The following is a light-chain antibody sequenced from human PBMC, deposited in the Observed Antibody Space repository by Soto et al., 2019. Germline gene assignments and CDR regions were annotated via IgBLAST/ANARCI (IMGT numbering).Light chain of an antibody. V-gene: IGKV3-20*01. CDR3: QQYGSSPCT. Sequence: EIVLTQSPGTLSLSPGERATLSCGASQSVTNNYFAWYQQKPGQAPRLLVYGASSRATGIPDRFSGSGSGTDFTLTISRLEPEDFAVYYCQQYGSSPCTFGQGTKVEIK. CDR2: GAS. J-gene: IGKJ1*01. CDR1: QSVTNNY.